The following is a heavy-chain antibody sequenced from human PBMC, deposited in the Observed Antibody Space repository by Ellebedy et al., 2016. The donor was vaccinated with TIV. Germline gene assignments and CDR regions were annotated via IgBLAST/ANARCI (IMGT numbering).Heavy chain of an antibody. D-gene: IGHD3-10*01. J-gene: IGHJ6*02. CDR2: IGSSSTTI. Sequence: GGSLRLSXAASGFAFSSYAMHWVRQAPGKGLAWVSYIGSSSTTIYYADSVKGRFTASRDNAKNSLYLQLNSLSAEDTAVYYCAREIFLWSLGNYYYGMDVWGHGTTVIVSS. CDR3: AREIFLWSLGNYYYGMDV. CDR1: GFAFSSYA. V-gene: IGHV3-48*04.